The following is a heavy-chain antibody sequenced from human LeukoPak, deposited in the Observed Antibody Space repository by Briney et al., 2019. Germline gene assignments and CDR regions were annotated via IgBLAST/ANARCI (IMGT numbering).Heavy chain of an antibody. V-gene: IGHV4-39*07. J-gene: IGHJ3*02. CDR1: GGSISSSSYY. D-gene: IGHD2-2*01. CDR2: IYYSGST. Sequence: PSETLSLTCTVSGGSISSSSYYWGWIRQPPGKGLEWIGSIYYSGSTYYNPSLKSRVTISVDTSKNQFSLKLSSVTAADTAVYYCARVIVVVPAAIVLDAFDIWGQGTMVTVSS. CDR3: ARVIVVVPAAIVLDAFDI.